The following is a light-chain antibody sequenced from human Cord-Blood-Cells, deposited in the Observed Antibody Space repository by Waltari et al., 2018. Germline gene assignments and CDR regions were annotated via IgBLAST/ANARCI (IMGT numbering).Light chain of an antibody. J-gene: IGLJ2*01. CDR1: SSDVGSYNL. V-gene: IGLV2-23*02. CDR3: CSYAGSSTLV. CDR2: EVS. Sequence: QSALTQPASVSGSPGQSITISCTGTSSDVGSYNLVSWYQQHPGKAPKLMIYEVSKRPSGFSNRFSAYKSGNTASLTISGLQAEDEADYYCCSYAGSSTLVFGGGTKLTVL.